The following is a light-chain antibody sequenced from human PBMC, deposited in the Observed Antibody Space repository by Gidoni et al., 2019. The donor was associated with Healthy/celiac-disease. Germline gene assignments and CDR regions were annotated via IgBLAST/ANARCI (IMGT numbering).Light chain of an antibody. J-gene: IGKJ4*01. Sequence: DIVMTQPPDSLAVSLGERATINCKSSQSVLYSSNNKNYLAWYQQKPGQPPKLLIYWASTRESGAPDRFSGSGSGTDFTLTISSLQAEDVAVYYCQQYYSTPPVTFGGGTKVEIK. CDR3: QQYYSTPPVT. CDR1: QSVLYSSNNKNY. CDR2: WAS. V-gene: IGKV4-1*01.